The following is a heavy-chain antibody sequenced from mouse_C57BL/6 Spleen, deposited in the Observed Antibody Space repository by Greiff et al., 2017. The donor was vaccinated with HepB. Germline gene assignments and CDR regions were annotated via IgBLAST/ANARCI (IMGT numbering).Heavy chain of an antibody. Sequence: QVQLQQSGPELVKPGASVKISCKASGYAFSSSWMNWVKQRPGKGLEWIGRIYPGDGDTNYNGKFKGKATLTADKSSSTAYMQLSSLTSEDSAVYFCARDYDGHYYFDYWGQGTTLTVSS. J-gene: IGHJ2*01. CDR2: IYPGDGDT. CDR1: GYAFSSSW. D-gene: IGHD2-4*01. V-gene: IGHV1-82*01. CDR3: ARDYDGHYYFDY.